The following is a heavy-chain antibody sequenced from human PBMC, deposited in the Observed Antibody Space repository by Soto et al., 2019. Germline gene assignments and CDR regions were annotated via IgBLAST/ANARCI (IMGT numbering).Heavy chain of an antibody. Sequence: GGSLRLSCAASGFTFSSYSMNWVRQAPGKGLEWVSYISSSSSTIYYADSVKGRFTISRDNAKNSLYLQMNSLRDEDTAVYYCAREDYGGDYYYYYGMDVWGQGTTVTVSS. J-gene: IGHJ6*02. CDR2: ISSSSSTI. D-gene: IGHD4-17*01. CDR3: AREDYGGDYYYYYGMDV. CDR1: GFTFSSYS. V-gene: IGHV3-48*02.